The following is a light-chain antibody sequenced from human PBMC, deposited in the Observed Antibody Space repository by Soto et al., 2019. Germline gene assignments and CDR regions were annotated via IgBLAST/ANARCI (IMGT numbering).Light chain of an antibody. J-gene: IGKJ1*01. CDR3: QQYNNWPPWT. CDR1: QSVSSN. V-gene: IGKV3-15*01. Sequence: EIVMTQSPATLSVSPGERATLSCRASQSVSSNLAWYQQKPGQAPRLLIYGASIRATGIPARFSGCGSGTDFTLTISSLQSEDFAVYYCQQYNNWPPWTFGQGTKVEIK. CDR2: GAS.